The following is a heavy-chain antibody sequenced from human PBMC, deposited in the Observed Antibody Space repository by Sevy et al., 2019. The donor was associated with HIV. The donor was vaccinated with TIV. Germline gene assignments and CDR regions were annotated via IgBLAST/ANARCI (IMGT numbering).Heavy chain of an antibody. CDR3: ARDHVKDGKGGDYYYHAMDV. Sequence: GGSLRLSCAASGFTFSSYAMHWVRQAPGKGLEWVAVISYDGNNKYHADSVKDRFTISRDNSKNTLYLQMNSLRAEDTAVYYCARDHVKDGKGGDYYYHAMDVWGRGTTVTVSS. V-gene: IGHV3-30*04. CDR1: GFTFSSYA. J-gene: IGHJ6*02. CDR2: ISYDGNNK. D-gene: IGHD3-16*01.